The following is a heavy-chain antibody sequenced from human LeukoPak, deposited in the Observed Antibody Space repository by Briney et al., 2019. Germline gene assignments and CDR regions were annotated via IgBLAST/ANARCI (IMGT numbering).Heavy chain of an antibody. CDR3: ARGSCSSTSCYFAY. Sequence: SETLSLTCAVYGGSFSGYYWSWIRQPPGKGLEWIGEINHSGSTNYNPSLKSRVTISVDTSKNQFSLKLSSVTAADMAVYYCARGSCSSTSCYFAYWGQGTLVTVSS. J-gene: IGHJ4*02. CDR2: INHSGST. V-gene: IGHV4-34*01. CDR1: GGSFSGYY. D-gene: IGHD2-2*01.